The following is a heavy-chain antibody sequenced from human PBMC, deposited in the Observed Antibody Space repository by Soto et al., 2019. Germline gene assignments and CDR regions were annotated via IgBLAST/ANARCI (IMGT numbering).Heavy chain of an antibody. CDR2: VRNDGSNK. CDR3: AKGSNSGGRHYYYYYGMDV. CDR1: GFIFSPYG. V-gene: IGHV3-30*02. Sequence: GGSLRLSCAASGFIFSPYGIHWVRQAPGKGLEWVALVRNDGSNKYYADSVKGRFTISRDNSKNTLYLQMNSLRAEDTAVYYCAKGSNSGGRHYYYYYGMDVWGQGTTVTVSS. J-gene: IGHJ6*02. D-gene: IGHD1-26*01.